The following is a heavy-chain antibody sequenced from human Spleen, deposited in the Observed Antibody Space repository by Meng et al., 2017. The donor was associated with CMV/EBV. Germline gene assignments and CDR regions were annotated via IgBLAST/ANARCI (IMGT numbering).Heavy chain of an antibody. D-gene: IGHD7-27*01. Sequence: ASVKVSCKASGYTFTGYYIHWVRQAPGQGLEWMGWINPNSGVTNYAQELQGRVTMTRDTSISTVYMELSSLRSDDTAMYYCARDDNWGPDYWGQGTLVTVSS. J-gene: IGHJ4*02. CDR3: ARDDNWGPDY. CDR2: INPNSGVT. V-gene: IGHV1-2*02. CDR1: GYTFTGYY.